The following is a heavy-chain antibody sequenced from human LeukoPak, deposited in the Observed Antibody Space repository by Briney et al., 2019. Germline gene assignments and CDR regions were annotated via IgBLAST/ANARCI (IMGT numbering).Heavy chain of an antibody. Sequence: GRSLRLSCAASGFTFSSYAMHWVRQAPGKGLEWVSSISSSSSYIYYADSVKGRFTISRDNAKNSLYLQMNSLRAEDTAVYYCASDHCSGGSCPGPGFDPWGQGTLVTVSS. D-gene: IGHD2-15*01. CDR3: ASDHCSGGSCPGPGFDP. J-gene: IGHJ5*02. V-gene: IGHV3-21*01. CDR1: GFTFSSYA. CDR2: ISSSSSYI.